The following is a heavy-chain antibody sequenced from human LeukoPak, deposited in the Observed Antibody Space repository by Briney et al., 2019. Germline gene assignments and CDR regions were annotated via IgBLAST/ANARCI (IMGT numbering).Heavy chain of an antibody. D-gene: IGHD3-22*01. J-gene: IGHJ2*01. Sequence: ASVKVSCKASGYTFTGYYMHWVRQAPGQGLEWMGWINPNSGGTNYAQKFQGRVTMTRDTSISTAYMELSRLRSDDTAVYYCAAEYYYDSSGSRVVSWYFDLWGRGTLVTVSS. CDR1: GYTFTGYY. CDR2: INPNSGGT. CDR3: AAEYYYDSSGSRVVSWYFDL. V-gene: IGHV1-2*02.